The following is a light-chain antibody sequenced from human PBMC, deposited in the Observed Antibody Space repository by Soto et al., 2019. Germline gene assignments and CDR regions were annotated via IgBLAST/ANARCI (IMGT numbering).Light chain of an antibody. Sequence: DIQMTQSPSSVSASVGDRVTITCWASQGINRWLAWYQQKPGKAPQLLIYTATSLQSGVPSRFSGSGSGTDFTLTISCLQPEDFATYYCQQANSFPWTFGQGTKVEIK. V-gene: IGKV1-12*01. CDR3: QQANSFPWT. CDR2: TAT. CDR1: QGINRW. J-gene: IGKJ1*01.